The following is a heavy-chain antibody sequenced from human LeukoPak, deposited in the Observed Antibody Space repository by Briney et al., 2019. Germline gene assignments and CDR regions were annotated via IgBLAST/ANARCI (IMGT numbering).Heavy chain of an antibody. J-gene: IGHJ3*02. CDR1: GVPFSSYT. Sequence: GGSLRLSCAASGVPFSSYTMKWVRQAPGEGLEWVSSFSYNGRYIYHGESMKGRFTTSRDNAKNSLYLQMSDLRVEATAVYYCAREEGGAWSEAFDIWGKGTVVTVSS. CDR3: AREEGGAWSEAFDI. CDR2: FSYNGRYI. V-gene: IGHV3-21*01. D-gene: IGHD6-19*01.